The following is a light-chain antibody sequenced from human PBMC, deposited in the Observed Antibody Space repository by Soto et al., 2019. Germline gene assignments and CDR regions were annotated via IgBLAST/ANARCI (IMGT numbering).Light chain of an antibody. J-gene: IGLJ1*01. CDR2: EVT. V-gene: IGLV2-8*01. CDR3: SSYTSSSTLYV. CDR1: SGDVGGYNY. Sequence: QSVLTQPPSASGSPGQSVTISCTGASGDVGGYNYVSWYQQHPGKAPKLMIYEVTKRPSGVPDRFSGSKSGNTASLTISGLQGEDEADYYCSSYTSSSTLYVFGTGTKVTVL.